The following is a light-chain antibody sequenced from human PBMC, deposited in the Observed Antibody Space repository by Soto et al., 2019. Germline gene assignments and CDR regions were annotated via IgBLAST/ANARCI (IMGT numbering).Light chain of an antibody. J-gene: IGKJ1*01. V-gene: IGKV3-20*01. CDR3: QQYGSSLTWT. CDR2: GAS. CDR1: QSVSSSY. Sequence: ELVLPQSPGPLSLSPGERATLSCRASQSVSSSYLAWYQQKPGQAPRLLIYGASSRATGIPARFRGSGSGTDFTLTISGLEPEDFAVYYCQQYGSSLTWTFGQGTKVEIK.